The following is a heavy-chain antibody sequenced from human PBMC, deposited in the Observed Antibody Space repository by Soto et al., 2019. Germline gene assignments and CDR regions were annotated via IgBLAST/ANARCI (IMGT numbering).Heavy chain of an antibody. CDR3: ARTTFNFNASDALDI. J-gene: IGHJ3*02. V-gene: IGHV3-72*01. Sequence: GSVRLSCAASGFTFSVDYMDRVRQPPGKGLEWVGRIRHHANIYTTRYAESVKGRFTISRDDSKNSLYLQMNSLKTEDTAVYYCARTTFNFNASDALDIRVQWSMVSASS. CDR2: IRHHANIYTT. D-gene: IGHD1-1*01. CDR1: GFTFSVDY.